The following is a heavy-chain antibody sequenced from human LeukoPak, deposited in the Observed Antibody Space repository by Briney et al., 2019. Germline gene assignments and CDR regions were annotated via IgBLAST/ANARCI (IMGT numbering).Heavy chain of an antibody. J-gene: IGHJ4*02. V-gene: IGHV3-30-3*01. CDR1: GFTFSSYA. D-gene: IGHD5-24*01. Sequence: GRSLRLSCAASGFTFSSYAMHWVRQAPGKGLEWVAVISHDGSNKYYADSVKGRFTISRDNSKNTLYLQMNSLRAEDTAVYYCARDRDGYNWMGYYFDYWGQGTLVTVSS. CDR3: ARDRDGYNWMGYYFDY. CDR2: ISHDGSNK.